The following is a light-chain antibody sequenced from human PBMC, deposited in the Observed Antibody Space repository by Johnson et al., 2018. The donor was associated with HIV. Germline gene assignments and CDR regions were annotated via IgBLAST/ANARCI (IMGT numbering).Light chain of an antibody. CDR1: SSNIGINY. J-gene: IGLJ1*01. V-gene: IGLV1-51*01. CDR3: GTWDSSLSAYV. CDR2: DNT. Sequence: QSVLTQPPSVSAAPGQKVTISCSGSSSNIGINYVSWYQQLPGTAPKLLIYDNTKRPSGIPDRFSGSKSDTSATLGITGLQTGDEADYYCGTWDSSLSAYVYGTGIKVTVL.